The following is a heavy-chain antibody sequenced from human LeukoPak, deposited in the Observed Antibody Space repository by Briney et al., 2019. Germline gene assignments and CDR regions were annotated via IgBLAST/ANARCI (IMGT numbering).Heavy chain of an antibody. J-gene: IGHJ6*03. CDR2: ISGYNGDT. Sequence: ASVKVSCKASGYTFSNYGISWVRQAPGQGLEWMGWISGYNGDTNYGETFQGRVTMTTDTSTSTVYMELRSLRSDDTAVYYCAREQEVSSRWAGRSYYQYYYMDVWGKGTTVTVSS. CDR3: AREQEVSSRWAGRSYYQYYYMDV. V-gene: IGHV1-18*01. D-gene: IGHD6-13*01. CDR1: GYTFSNYG.